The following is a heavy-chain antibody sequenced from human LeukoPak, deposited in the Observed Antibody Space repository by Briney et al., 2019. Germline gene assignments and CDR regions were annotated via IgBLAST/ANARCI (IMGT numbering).Heavy chain of an antibody. CDR2: ISSTRHI. Sequence: PGVPLRLSCAASGFILSSYSVICVREAPGEGVEGVSYISSTRHIYYPDYVKGRFTIDRDNAKSSLYLQMSSLRDEDTAVYYCARPNMVQGTNIAAFDSWGQGTLVSVSS. J-gene: IGHJ4*02. CDR1: GFILSSYS. CDR3: ARPNMVQGTNIAAFDS. V-gene: IGHV3-48*02. D-gene: IGHD3-10*01.